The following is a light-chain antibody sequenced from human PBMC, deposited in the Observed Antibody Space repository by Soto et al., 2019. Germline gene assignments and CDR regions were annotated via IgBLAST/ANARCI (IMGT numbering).Light chain of an antibody. J-gene: IGKJ3*01. Sequence: DIVMTQTPLSLSVTPGQPASISCKSSQSLLHSDGKTYLYWYLQKQGQPPQLLIYEVSNRFSGVPDRRSGSVSKTYLTLKISRVEAEDIGVYYCMPDIQLPTIFTLGPGTKVDIK. CDR3: MPDIQLPTIFT. V-gene: IGKV2D-29*01. CDR2: EVS. CDR1: QSLLHSDGKTY.